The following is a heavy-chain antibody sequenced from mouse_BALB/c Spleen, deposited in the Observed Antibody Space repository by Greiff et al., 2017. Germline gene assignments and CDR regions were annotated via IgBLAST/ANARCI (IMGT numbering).Heavy chain of an antibody. V-gene: IGHV1-52*01. D-gene: IGHD3-2*02. CDR3: ARRVYSSGAMDY. CDR2: IDPYDSET. CDR1: GYTFTSYW. Sequence: VQLQQSGPQLVRPGASVKLSCKASGYTFTSYWMNWVKQRPEQGLEWIGRIDPYDSETHYNQKFKDKAILTVDKSSSTAYMQLSSLTSEDSAVYYCARRVYSSGAMDYWGQGTSVTVSS. J-gene: IGHJ4*01.